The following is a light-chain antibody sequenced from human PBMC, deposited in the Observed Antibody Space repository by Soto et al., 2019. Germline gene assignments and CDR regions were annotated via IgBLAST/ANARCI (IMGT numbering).Light chain of an antibody. CDR2: SND. CDR3: AAWDDSLACV. Sequence: QSVLTQPPSASGAPGQTDSFSCSGTSSNMRTNTVNWYQHLPGTAPKLIIYSNDQRPSGVPDQFSASKSGTSASLAINGLQSADEAVYYCAAWDDSLACVFGGGTQLTVL. V-gene: IGLV1-44*01. CDR1: SSNMRTNT. J-gene: IGLJ7*01.